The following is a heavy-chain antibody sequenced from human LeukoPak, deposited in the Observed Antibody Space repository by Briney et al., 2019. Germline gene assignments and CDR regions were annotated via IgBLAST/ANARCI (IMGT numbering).Heavy chain of an antibody. CDR3: ARSAAGHYDFWSGYPFDY. Sequence: GASVKVSCKASGYTFTGYYMHWVRQAPGQGLEWMGIINPSGGSTSYAQKFQGRVTMTRDMSTSTAYMELRSLRSDDTAVYYCARSAAGHYDFWSGYPFDYWGQGTLVTVSS. CDR2: INPSGGST. D-gene: IGHD3-3*01. V-gene: IGHV1-46*01. CDR1: GYTFTGYY. J-gene: IGHJ4*02.